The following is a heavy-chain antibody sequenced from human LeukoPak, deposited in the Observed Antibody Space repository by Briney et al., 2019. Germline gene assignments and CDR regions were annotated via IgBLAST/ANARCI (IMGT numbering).Heavy chain of an antibody. Sequence: SETLSLTCTVSGGSISSYYWSWIRQPAGKGLEWIGRIYTSGSTNYNPSLKSRVTISLDTSKNQFPLKLSSVTAADTAVYYCARPGTYYYDSSGPGAFDIWGQGTMVTVSS. J-gene: IGHJ3*02. D-gene: IGHD3-22*01. V-gene: IGHV4-4*07. CDR3: ARPGTYYYDSSGPGAFDI. CDR2: IYTSGST. CDR1: GGSISSYY.